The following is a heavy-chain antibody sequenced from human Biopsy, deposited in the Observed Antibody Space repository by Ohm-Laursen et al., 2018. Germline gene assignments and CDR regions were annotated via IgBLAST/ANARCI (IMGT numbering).Heavy chain of an antibody. CDR1: GFIFSDYY. Sequence: GSLRLSCAASGFIFSDYYMSWIRQAPGKGLEWVSNINSVGTIYYADSVRGRFTISRDNAKNSLYLQMNGLRADDTAVYYCALAAAQTVTHFDYWGQGTLVTVSS. D-gene: IGHD4-17*01. J-gene: IGHJ4*02. CDR2: INSVGTI. V-gene: IGHV3-11*01. CDR3: ALAAAQTVTHFDY.